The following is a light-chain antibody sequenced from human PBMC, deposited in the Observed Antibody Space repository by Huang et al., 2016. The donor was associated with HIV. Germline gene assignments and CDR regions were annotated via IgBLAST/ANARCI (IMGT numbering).Light chain of an antibody. CDR3: LQTNSFPYT. Sequence: DIQMTQSPSSVTASVGDRVTITCRASQGIDSWLAWYQQRPGKAPKGLIYAASSLQGGVPSRFSGSGSGTDFSLTINTLQPEDFATYYCLQTNSFPYTFGQGTNLEI. CDR2: AAS. CDR1: QGIDSW. J-gene: IGKJ2*01. V-gene: IGKV1D-12*01.